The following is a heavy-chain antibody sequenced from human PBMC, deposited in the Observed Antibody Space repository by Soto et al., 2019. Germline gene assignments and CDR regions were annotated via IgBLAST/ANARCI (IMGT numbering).Heavy chain of an antibody. D-gene: IGHD3-3*02. CDR3: ASPKIAFYNWFDP. CDR1: GGSISSSSYY. CDR2: IYYSGST. J-gene: IGHJ5*02. V-gene: IGHV4-39*01. Sequence: ASETLSLTCTVSGGSISSSSYYWGWIRQPPGKGLEWIGSIYYSGSTYYNPSLKSRVTISVDTSKNQFSLKLSSVTAADTAVYYXASPKIAFYNWFDPWGQGTLVTVSS.